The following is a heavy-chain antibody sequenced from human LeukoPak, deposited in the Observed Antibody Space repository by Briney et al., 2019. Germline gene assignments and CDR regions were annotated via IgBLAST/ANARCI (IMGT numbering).Heavy chain of an antibody. CDR3: ARDRYGSGTYYNLFDL. CDR2: ISFHGWNT. J-gene: IGHJ4*02. CDR1: GFDFHNYA. D-gene: IGHD3-10*01. V-gene: IGHV3-30*04. Sequence: GTSLRLSCAASGFDFHNYAMHWVRQAPGKRLEWVALISFHGWNTYYADSVQGRFTVSRENSKNTLSLQMNSLRVEDTAMYYCARDRYGSGTYYNLFDLWGQGTLVSVS.